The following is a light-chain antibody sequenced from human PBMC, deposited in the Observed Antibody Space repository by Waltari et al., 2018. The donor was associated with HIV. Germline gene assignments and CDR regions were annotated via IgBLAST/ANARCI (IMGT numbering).Light chain of an antibody. Sequence: ETVMTQSPGTLSVSPGGRATLSCRASQNVFSDLAWYPQKPGQPPRLLIFGASKRATGVPARFSGSGSGTEFTLTITSLQTEDYGLYHCQQYKTWPLTFGQGTRVEIK. CDR3: QQYKTWPLT. J-gene: IGKJ1*01. CDR2: GAS. V-gene: IGKV3-15*01. CDR1: QNVFSD.